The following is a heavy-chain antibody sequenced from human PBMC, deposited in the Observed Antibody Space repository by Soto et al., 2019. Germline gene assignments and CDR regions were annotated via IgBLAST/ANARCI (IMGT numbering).Heavy chain of an antibody. CDR3: ARDSIEGGYSGYDYCKLCYYGMDV. J-gene: IGHJ6*02. CDR1: GFSFSNYW. D-gene: IGHD5-12*01. V-gene: IGHV3-7*01. Sequence: PGGSLKLSCAVSGFSFSNYWMSWVRQAPGKGLEWVANIKPDGSEGYYVDSVKGRFTLSRDNSKNTLYLQMNSLRAEDTAVYYCARDSIEGGYSGYDYCKLCYYGMDVWGQGTTVTVSS. CDR2: IKPDGSEG.